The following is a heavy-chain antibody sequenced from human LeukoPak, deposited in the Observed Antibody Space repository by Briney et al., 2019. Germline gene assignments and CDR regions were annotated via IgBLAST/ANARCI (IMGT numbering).Heavy chain of an antibody. D-gene: IGHD2-21*02. Sequence: GGSLRPSCAASGFTFSDYYMSWIRQAPGKRLEWVSYISSSGSTIYYADSVKGRFTISRDNAKNSLYLQMNSLRAEDTAVYYCARAKPHLMTAIGAFDIWGQGTMVTVSS. CDR1: GFTFSDYY. CDR3: ARAKPHLMTAIGAFDI. J-gene: IGHJ3*02. CDR2: ISSSGSTI. V-gene: IGHV3-11*01.